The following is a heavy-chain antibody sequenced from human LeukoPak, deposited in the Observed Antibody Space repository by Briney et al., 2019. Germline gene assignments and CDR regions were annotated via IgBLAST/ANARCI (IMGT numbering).Heavy chain of an antibody. CDR3: ARGRYCGGDCYPRRFDP. J-gene: IGHJ5*02. Sequence: ASVKVSCKASGYTFTSYDINWVRQATGQGLEWMGWMNPNSGNTGYAQKFQGRVTMTRNTSISTAYMELSSLRSEDTAVYYCARGRYCGGDCYPRRFDPWGQGALVTVSS. CDR1: GYTFTSYD. CDR2: MNPNSGNT. D-gene: IGHD2-21*02. V-gene: IGHV1-8*01.